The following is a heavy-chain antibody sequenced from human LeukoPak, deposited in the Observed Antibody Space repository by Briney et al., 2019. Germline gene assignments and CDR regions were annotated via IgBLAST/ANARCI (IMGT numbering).Heavy chain of an antibody. CDR1: GGTFSSYA. CDR2: IIPILGIA. V-gene: IGHV1-69*04. J-gene: IGHJ4*02. CDR3: ASDSHTYYYDSSALTDY. Sequence: SVKVSCKASGGTFSSYAISWVRQAPGQGLEWMGRIIPILGIANYAQKFQGRVTITADKSTSTAYMELSSLRSEDTAVYYCASDSHTYYYDSSALTDYWGQGTLVTVSS. D-gene: IGHD3-22*01.